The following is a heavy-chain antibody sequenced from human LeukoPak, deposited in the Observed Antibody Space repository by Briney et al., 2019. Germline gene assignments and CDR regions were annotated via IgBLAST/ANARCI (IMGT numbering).Heavy chain of an antibody. CDR2: ISASGGST. CDR1: GFTFSSYA. Sequence: PGGSLRLSCAASGFTFSSYAMSWVRQAPGKGLEWVSAISASGGSTYYADSVKGRFTISRDNSKNTLYLQMNSLRAEDTAVYYCAKDRYCGGGSCYGMDVWGKGTTVTVSS. J-gene: IGHJ6*04. V-gene: IGHV3-23*01. CDR3: AKDRYCGGGSCYGMDV. D-gene: IGHD2-15*01.